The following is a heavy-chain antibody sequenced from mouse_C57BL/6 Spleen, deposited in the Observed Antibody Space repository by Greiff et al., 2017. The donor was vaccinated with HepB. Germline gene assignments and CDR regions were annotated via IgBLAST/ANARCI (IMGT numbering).Heavy chain of an antibody. CDR2: INPSSGYT. CDR3: AISLYYDYDAGFDY. V-gene: IGHV1-4*01. CDR1: GYTFTSYT. J-gene: IGHJ2*01. D-gene: IGHD2-4*01. Sequence: QVQLQQSGAELARPGASVKMSCKASGYTFTSYTMHWVNQRPGQGLEWIGYINPSSGYTKYNQKFKDKATLTADKSSSTAYMQLSSLTSADSAVYYCAISLYYDYDAGFDYGGQGTTLTVSS.